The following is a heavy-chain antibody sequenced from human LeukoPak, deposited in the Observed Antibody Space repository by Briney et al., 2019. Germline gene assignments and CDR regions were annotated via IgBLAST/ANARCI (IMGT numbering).Heavy chain of an antibody. J-gene: IGHJ4*02. D-gene: IGHD1-26*01. CDR2: IVVGSGNT. CDR1: GFTFINSA. Sequence: ASVKVSCKASGFTFINSAVQWVRQARGQRLEWIGWIVVGSGNTNYAQKFQERVTITRDMSTSTAYMELSSLRSEDTAVYYCTSDPTFYSGRYCFDYWGQGTLVTASS. V-gene: IGHV1-58*01. CDR3: TSDPTFYSGRYCFDY.